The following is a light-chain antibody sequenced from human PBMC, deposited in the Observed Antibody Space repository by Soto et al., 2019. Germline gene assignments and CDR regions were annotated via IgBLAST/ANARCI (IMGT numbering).Light chain of an antibody. J-gene: IGLJ2*01. CDR1: SSNIGAGYD. CDR2: GNS. CDR3: QSYDSSLSGVV. V-gene: IGLV1-40*01. Sequence: QSVLAQPPSVSGAPGQRVTISCTGSSSNIGAGYDVHWYQQLPGTAPKLLIYGNSNRPSGVPDRFSGSKSGTSASLAITGLQAEDDADYYCQSYDSSLSGVVFGGGTQLPVL.